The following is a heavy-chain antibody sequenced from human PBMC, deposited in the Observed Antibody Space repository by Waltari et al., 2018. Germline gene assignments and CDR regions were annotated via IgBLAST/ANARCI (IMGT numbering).Heavy chain of an antibody. CDR1: GFTFSRYA. D-gene: IGHD3-10*01. J-gene: IGHJ4*02. CDR3: AKDLLTMVQGVKGFDY. Sequence: EVQLLESGGALVQPGGSLRLSCAASGFTFSRYAMSWVGEGAGEGLEWVSAISGSGGSTYDADSVKGRFTISRDNAKNTLYLQMNSLRAEDTAVYYCAKDLLTMVQGVKGFDYWGQGTLVTVGS. CDR2: ISGSGGST. V-gene: IGHV3-23*01.